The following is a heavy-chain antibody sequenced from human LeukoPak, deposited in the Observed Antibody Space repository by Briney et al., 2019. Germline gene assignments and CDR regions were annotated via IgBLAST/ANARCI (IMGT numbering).Heavy chain of an antibody. J-gene: IGHJ4*02. CDR1: GGSISPYF. CDR3: ARRQTYFDY. CDR2: IYYSGST. V-gene: IGHV4-59*08. Sequence: SETLSLTCTVSGGSISPYFWSWIGQPPGKGLEWIGYIYYSGSTNYNPSLKSRVTISVDTSKNQFSLKLSSVTAADTAVYYCARRQTYFDYWGQGTLVTVSS.